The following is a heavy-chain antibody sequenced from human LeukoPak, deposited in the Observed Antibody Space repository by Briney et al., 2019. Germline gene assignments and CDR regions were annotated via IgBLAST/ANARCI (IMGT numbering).Heavy chain of an antibody. CDR1: GGSVSSSTYY. Sequence: SETLSHTRTVSGGSVSSSTYYWGWIRQPPGKGLEWIGSIYYSGSTYYNPSLKSRVTISVDTSKNQFSLKLSSVTAADTAVYYCARRSGYDKRVDYWGQGTPGTVSS. CDR2: IYYSGST. CDR3: ARRSGYDKRVDY. J-gene: IGHJ4*02. V-gene: IGHV4-39*01. D-gene: IGHD3-22*01.